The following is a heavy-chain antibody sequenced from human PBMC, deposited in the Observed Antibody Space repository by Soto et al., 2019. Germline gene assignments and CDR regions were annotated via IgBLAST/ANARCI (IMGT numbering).Heavy chain of an antibody. Sequence: GGSLSLSCAASGFTFSSYAMSWVRQAPGKGLEWVSAISGSGGSTYYADSVKGRFTISRDNSKNTLYLQMNSLRAEDTAVYYYAKDLDKEMATTTTPFDYWGQGTLVTVSS. V-gene: IGHV3-23*01. D-gene: IGHD1-1*01. CDR2: ISGSGGST. J-gene: IGHJ4*02. CDR3: AKDLDKEMATTTTPFDY. CDR1: GFTFSSYA.